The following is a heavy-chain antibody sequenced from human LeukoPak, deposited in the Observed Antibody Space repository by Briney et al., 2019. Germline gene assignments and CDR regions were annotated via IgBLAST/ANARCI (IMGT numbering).Heavy chain of an antibody. CDR2: IVPILGTA. CDR1: GGTFSTYA. Sequence: SVKVSCKASGGTFSTYAISWVRQAPGQGLEWGGRIVPILGTANYAQNFQGRVTITADRSTTTAYMELSSLRSEDTAVYYCARVPQGSSWPYYFDYWGQGTLATVSS. CDR3: ARVPQGSSWPYYFDY. D-gene: IGHD6-13*01. J-gene: IGHJ4*02. V-gene: IGHV1-69*04.